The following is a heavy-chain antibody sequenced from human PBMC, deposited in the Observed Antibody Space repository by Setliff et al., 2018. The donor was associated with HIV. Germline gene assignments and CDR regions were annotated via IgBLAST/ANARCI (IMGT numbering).Heavy chain of an antibody. CDR2: ISTYNGNT. Sequence: ASVKVSCKTSGYTFTTHGISWVRQAPGQGLEWLGWISTYNGNTNYAQKLQGRVTMTTDTSTSTAYMELRSLRSDDTAVYYCARGRGEQQLADYWGQGTLVTVSS. V-gene: IGHV1-18*04. CDR1: GYTFTTHG. J-gene: IGHJ4*02. CDR3: ARGRGEQQLADY. D-gene: IGHD6-13*01.